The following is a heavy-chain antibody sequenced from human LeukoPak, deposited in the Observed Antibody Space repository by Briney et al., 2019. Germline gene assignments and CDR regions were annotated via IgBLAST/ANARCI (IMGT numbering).Heavy chain of an antibody. D-gene: IGHD1-20*01. Sequence: PSETLSLTCTVSGASISSYYWSWIRQPPGKGLEWIGYIYYSGSTYYNPSLKSRVTISVDTSKNQFSLKLTSVTAADTAVYYCARDITGGGDAFDIWGQGTMVTVSS. CDR1: GASISSYY. V-gene: IGHV4-59*06. CDR2: IYYSGST. J-gene: IGHJ3*02. CDR3: ARDITGGGDAFDI.